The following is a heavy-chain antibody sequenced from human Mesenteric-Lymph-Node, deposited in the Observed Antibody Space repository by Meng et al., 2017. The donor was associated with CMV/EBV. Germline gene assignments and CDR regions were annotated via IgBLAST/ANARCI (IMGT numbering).Heavy chain of an antibody. V-gene: IGHV5-51*01. J-gene: IGHJ5*02. CDR2: IYPGDSDT. CDR1: GYSFTSYW. D-gene: IGHD6-13*01. Sequence: KVSCKGSGYSFTSYWIGWVRQRPGKGLEWMGIIYPGDSDTRYSPSFQGQVTISADKSISTAYLQWSSLKASDTAMYYCARHVGQQLVRWFDPWGQGTLVTVSS. CDR3: ARHVGQQLVRWFDP.